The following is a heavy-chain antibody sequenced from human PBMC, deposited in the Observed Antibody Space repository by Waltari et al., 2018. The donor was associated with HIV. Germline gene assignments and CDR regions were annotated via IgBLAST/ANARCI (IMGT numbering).Heavy chain of an antibody. V-gene: IGHV3-9*01. CDR1: GFPVDGHA. CDR3: AKDKGLNYYDSSKGGMDV. D-gene: IGHD3-22*01. CDR2: ISWNSGSI. Sequence: EVQLVASEGGLLQPGRSLRLSSAAHGFPVDGHAMLRVRQAPGKGMEWVSGISWNSGSIGYADSVKGRFTISRDNAKNSLYLQMNSLRAEDTALYYCAKDKGLNYYDSSKGGMDVWGQGTTVTVSS. J-gene: IGHJ6*02.